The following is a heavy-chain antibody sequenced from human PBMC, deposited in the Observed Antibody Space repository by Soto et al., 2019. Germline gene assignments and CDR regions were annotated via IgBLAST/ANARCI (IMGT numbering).Heavy chain of an antibody. Sequence: ASVKVSCKASGYTFTSYDINWVRQATGQGLEWMGWMNPNSGNTGYAQKFQGRVTMTRNTSISTAYMELSSLRSEDTAVYYCAIGREGYCSSTSCYSNAFDIWGQGTMVTVSS. CDR1: GYTFTSYD. J-gene: IGHJ3*02. D-gene: IGHD2-2*02. V-gene: IGHV1-8*01. CDR2: MNPNSGNT. CDR3: AIGREGYCSSTSCYSNAFDI.